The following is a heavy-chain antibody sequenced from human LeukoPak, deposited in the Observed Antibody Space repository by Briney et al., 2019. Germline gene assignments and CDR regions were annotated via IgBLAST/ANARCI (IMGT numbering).Heavy chain of an antibody. CDR2: ISSTGDTT. J-gene: IGHJ4*02. CDR3: AKASTGSTGGYFDY. Sequence: GGSLRLSCAASGFTFSSYAMSWVRQAPGKGLEWVALISSTGDTTYYADSVKGRFTISRDNSKDTLFLQMNSLRAEDTGEYYCAKASTGSTGGYFDYWGQGTLVTVSS. D-gene: IGHD1-1*01. V-gene: IGHV3-23*01. CDR1: GFTFSSYA.